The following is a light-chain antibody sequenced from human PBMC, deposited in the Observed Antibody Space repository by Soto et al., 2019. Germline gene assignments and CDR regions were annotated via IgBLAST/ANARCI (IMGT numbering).Light chain of an antibody. CDR2: AAS. CDR1: QGIRSD. CDR3: LQDYSYPRT. Sequence: IQMTQSPSSPSASVGDRVTLTFRASQGIRSDLGWYQQKPGKAPKLLMYAASTLQSGVPSRFSGSGSGTDFTLTITGLQPEDFGTYYCLQDYSYPRTFGQGTRLEIK. J-gene: IGKJ5*01. V-gene: IGKV1-6*01.